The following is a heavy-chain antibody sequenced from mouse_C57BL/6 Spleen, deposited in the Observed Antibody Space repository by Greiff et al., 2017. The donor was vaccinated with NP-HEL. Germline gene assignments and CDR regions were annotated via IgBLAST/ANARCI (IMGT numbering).Heavy chain of an antibody. V-gene: IGHV14-4*01. CDR1: GFNIKDDY. Sequence: EVQLQQSGAELVRPGASVKLSCTASGFNIKDDYMHWVKQRPEQGLEWIGWIDPENGDTEYASKFQGKATITADTSSNTAYLQLSSLTSEDTAVYYCTTGGVYYAMDYWGQGTSVTVSS. CDR2: IDPENGDT. J-gene: IGHJ4*01. CDR3: TTGGVYYAMDY.